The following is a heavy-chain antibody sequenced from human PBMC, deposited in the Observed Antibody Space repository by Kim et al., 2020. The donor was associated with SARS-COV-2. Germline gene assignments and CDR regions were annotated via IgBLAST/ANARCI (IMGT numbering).Heavy chain of an antibody. V-gene: IGHV3-66*01. CDR3: AREGS. CDR2: IESGGST. Sequence: IESGGSTYSADSVKGRFTISRDNSKNTLYLQMNSLRAEDTAVYYCAREGSWGQGTLVTVSS. J-gene: IGHJ4*02.